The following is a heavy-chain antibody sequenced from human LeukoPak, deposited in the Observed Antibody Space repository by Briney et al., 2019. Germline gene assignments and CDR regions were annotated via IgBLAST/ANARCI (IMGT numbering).Heavy chain of an antibody. CDR3: ARRGGGYSAAGPINWFDS. CDR1: GFTFSSYW. V-gene: IGHV3-7*01. D-gene: IGHD6-13*01. J-gene: IGHJ5*01. CDR2: IKQDGSEK. Sequence: GGSLRLSCAASGFTFSSYWMSWVRQAPGKGLEWVANIKQDGSEKYYVDSVKGRFTISRDNAKNSLYLQMNSLRAEDTAVYYCARRGGGYSAAGPINWFDSWGQGTLVTVSS.